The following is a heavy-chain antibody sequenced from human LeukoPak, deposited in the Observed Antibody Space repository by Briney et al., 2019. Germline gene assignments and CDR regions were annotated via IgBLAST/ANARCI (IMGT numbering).Heavy chain of an antibody. CDR3: TRDRVGSKPLAPKF. CDR1: GFSFSSYW. V-gene: IGHV3-7*01. J-gene: IGHJ4*02. D-gene: IGHD2-2*01. CDR2: IKPDGTQM. Sequence: QLGGSLRLSCEGSGFSFSSYWMSWVRQAPGKGLEWVANIKPDGTQMYYAESVKGRFTISRDNAQKSFHLQMNSLRVEDTAVYYCTRDRVGSKPLAPKFWGPGTLVTVSP.